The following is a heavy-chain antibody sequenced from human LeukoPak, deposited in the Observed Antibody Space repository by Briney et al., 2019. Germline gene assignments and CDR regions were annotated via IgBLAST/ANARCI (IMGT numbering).Heavy chain of an antibody. CDR1: GIAVTTNY. J-gene: IGHJ4*01. CDR3: ASPSNNSRYAFDY. D-gene: IGHD3-22*01. CDR2: IYLGGAT. Sequence: GGSLRLSCAASGIAVTTNYMSWVRQAPGKGLEWVSVIYLGGATHHADSVKGRFTISRDYSMNTLYLEMKSLRVEDTAIYYCASPSNNSRYAFDYWGHGTLVTVSS. V-gene: IGHV3-53*01.